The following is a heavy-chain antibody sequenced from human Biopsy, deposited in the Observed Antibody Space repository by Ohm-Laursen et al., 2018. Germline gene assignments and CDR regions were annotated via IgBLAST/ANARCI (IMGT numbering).Heavy chain of an antibody. CDR3: ARDER. CDR2: INPDGSVK. CDR1: GFMFSASW. V-gene: IGHV3-7*01. Sequence: GSLRLSCAASGFMFSASWMSWFRQAPGKGLEWVANINPDGSVKYFADSVKGRFTISRDNAENSMYLQMSSLTVDDTAVYYCARDERWGQGTLVTVSS. D-gene: IGHD5-24*01. J-gene: IGHJ4*02.